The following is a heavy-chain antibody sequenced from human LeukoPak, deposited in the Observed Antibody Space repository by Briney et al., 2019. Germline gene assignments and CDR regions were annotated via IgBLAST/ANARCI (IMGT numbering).Heavy chain of an antibody. J-gene: IGHJ6*02. CDR3: AREGYGGNFPYYQFGMDV. CDR1: GFTFSNYW. Sequence: GGSLRLSCAASGFTFSNYWMHWVRQAPGKGLVWVSHINSDGSSTTYADSVKGRFTISRDNAKNTLYLRMNRLRAEDTAVYYCAREGYGGNFPYYQFGMDVWGQGTTVTVSS. V-gene: IGHV3-74*01. CDR2: INSDGSST. D-gene: IGHD4-23*01.